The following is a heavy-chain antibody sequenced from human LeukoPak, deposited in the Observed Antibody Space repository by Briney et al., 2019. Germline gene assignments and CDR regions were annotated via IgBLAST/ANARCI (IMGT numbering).Heavy chain of an antibody. CDR3: ARDKESVSGYGAFDI. Sequence: GSLSLSCAASGFTFSSYGMHWVRKAPGKGLEWVAFIRYDGSNNYYADSVKGRFTISRDNSKNTLYLQMNSLRAEDTAVYYCARDKESVSGYGAFDIWGQGTMVTVSS. J-gene: IGHJ3*02. D-gene: IGHD5-12*01. CDR2: IRYDGSNN. V-gene: IGHV3-30*02. CDR1: GFTFSSYG.